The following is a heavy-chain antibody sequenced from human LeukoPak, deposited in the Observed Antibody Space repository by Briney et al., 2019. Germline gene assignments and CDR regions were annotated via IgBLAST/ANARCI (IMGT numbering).Heavy chain of an antibody. CDR3: ARGTIRGVVVTATFDY. CDR2: INPNSGGT. J-gene: IGHJ4*02. CDR1: GYTFTGYY. D-gene: IGHD2-21*02. Sequence: ASVKVSCQASGYTFTGYYMHWVRQAPGQGLEWMGRINPNSGGTNYAQKFQGRVTMTRDTSISTAYMELSRLRSDDTAVYYCARGTIRGVVVTATFDYWGQGTLVTVSS. V-gene: IGHV1-2*06.